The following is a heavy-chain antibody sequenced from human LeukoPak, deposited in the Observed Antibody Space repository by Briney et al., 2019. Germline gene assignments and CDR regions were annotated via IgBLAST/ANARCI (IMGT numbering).Heavy chain of an antibody. J-gene: IGHJ4*02. CDR1: GFTFSSYA. D-gene: IGHD3-3*01. V-gene: IGHV3-23*01. Sequence: GGSLRLSCAASGFTFSSYAMSWVRQAPGKGLEWVSAISGSGGSTYYADSVKGRFTISRGNSKNTLYLQMNSLRAEDTAVYYCAKTPSFDDFWSGYYVDYWGQGTLVTVSS. CDR3: AKTPSFDDFWSGYYVDY. CDR2: ISGSGGST.